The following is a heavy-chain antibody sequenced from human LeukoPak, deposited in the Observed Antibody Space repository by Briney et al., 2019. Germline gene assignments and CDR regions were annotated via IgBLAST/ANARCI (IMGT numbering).Heavy chain of an antibody. CDR1: GFTFSSYS. D-gene: IGHD2-2*01. J-gene: IGHJ4*02. CDR3: ARDNTRAYYFDY. Sequence: GGSLRLSCAASGFTFSSYSMNWVRQAPGKGLEWVSSISSSSSYIHYADSVKGRFTISRDNAKNSLYLQMNSLRAEDTAVYYCARDNTRAYYFDYWGQGTLVTVSS. CDR2: ISSSSSYI. V-gene: IGHV3-21*01.